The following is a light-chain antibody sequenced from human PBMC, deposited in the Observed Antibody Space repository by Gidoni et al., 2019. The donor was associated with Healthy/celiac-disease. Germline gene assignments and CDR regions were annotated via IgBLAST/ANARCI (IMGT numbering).Light chain of an antibody. V-gene: IGLV3-21*02. CDR3: QVWDSGTDHYV. CDR1: NIGSKS. Sequence: SYLLTQPPSVSVAPGQTARITCGGKNIGSKSVNWYQQTPGQAPVLVVYYDRDRPSGIPERVSGAKYGNTATLTITRVDAGDEADYYCQVWDSGTDHYVFGTGTRVTVL. CDR2: YDR. J-gene: IGLJ1*01.